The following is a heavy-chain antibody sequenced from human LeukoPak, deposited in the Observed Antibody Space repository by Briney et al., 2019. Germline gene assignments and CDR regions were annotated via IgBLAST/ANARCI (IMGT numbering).Heavy chain of an antibody. CDR2: IYYSGST. CDR1: GGSISSGGYY. D-gene: IGHD3-3*01. CDR3: ARGQDYDFWSGGNYYGMDV. V-gene: IGHV4-31*03. Sequence: SETLSLTCTVSGGSISSGGYYWSWIRQHPGKGLEWIGYIYYSGSTYYNPSLKSRVTISVDTSKNQFSLKLSSVTAADTAVYYCARGQDYDFWSGGNYYGMDVWGLGTTVTVSS. J-gene: IGHJ6*02.